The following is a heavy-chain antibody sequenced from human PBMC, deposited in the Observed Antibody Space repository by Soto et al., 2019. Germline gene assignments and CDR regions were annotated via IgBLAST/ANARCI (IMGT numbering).Heavy chain of an antibody. D-gene: IGHD3-22*01. CDR3: ASCITMIAINWFDP. V-gene: IGHV4-39*01. Sequence: SETLSLTCTVSGGSISSSSYYWGWIRQPPGKGLEWIGSIYYSGSTYYNPSLKSRVTISVDTSKNQFSLRLSSVTAADTAVYYCASCITMIAINWFDPWGQGTLVTVSS. J-gene: IGHJ5*02. CDR2: IYYSGST. CDR1: GGSISSSSYY.